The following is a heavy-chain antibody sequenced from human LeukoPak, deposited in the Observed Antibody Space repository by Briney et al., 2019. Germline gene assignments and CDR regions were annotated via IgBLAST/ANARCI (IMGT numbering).Heavy chain of an antibody. CDR2: ISAYNGNT. CDR3: AKGPALTGYSRLAFDI. Sequence: ASVKVACKASGYTFTSYGISWVRQAPGQGLEWMGWISAYNGNTNYAQKLQGRVTMTTDTSTSTAYMELRSLRAEDTALYYCAKGPALTGYSRLAFDIWGQGTMVTVSS. CDR1: GYTFTSYG. D-gene: IGHD3-9*01. J-gene: IGHJ3*02. V-gene: IGHV1-18*01.